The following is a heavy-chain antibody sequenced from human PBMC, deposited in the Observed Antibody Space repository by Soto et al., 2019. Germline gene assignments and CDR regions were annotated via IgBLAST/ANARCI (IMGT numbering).Heavy chain of an antibody. CDR2: IYYSGST. CDR3: ARDVESSGSCYYTPPPVACKYGIDV. D-gene: IGHD3-22*01. CDR1: GGSVSSGGYY. J-gene: IGHJ6*02. Sequence: SETLSLTCTVSGGSVSSGGYYWSWIRQPPGKGLEWIGYIYYSGSTYYNPSLKSRVTISVDTSKNQFSLKLSSVTAADTAVYYSARDVESSGSCYYTPPPVACKYGIDVWGQGTPVTVSS. V-gene: IGHV4-61*08.